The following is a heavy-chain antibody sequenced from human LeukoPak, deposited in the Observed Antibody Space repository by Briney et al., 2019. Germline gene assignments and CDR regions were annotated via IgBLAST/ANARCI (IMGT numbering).Heavy chain of an antibody. V-gene: IGHV3-74*01. CDR2: INTDGSST. CDR3: ARQTGATTTGGYYFDH. Sequence: GGSLRLSCAASGFTFSSYWMYWVRQAPGKGLVWVSRINTDGSSTSYADSVKGRFSISRDNAKNPLDLQMNSLRADDTAVYYCARQTGATTTGGYYFDHWGQGTLVTVSS. CDR1: GFTFSSYW. J-gene: IGHJ4*02. D-gene: IGHD1-26*01.